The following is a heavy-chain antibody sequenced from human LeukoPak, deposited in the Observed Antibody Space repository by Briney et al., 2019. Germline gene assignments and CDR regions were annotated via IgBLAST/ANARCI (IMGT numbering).Heavy chain of an antibody. CDR2: INHSGST. J-gene: IGHJ5*02. Sequence: SETLTLTCPVYGGSFSGYYWSWIRQPPGKGLEWIGEINHSGSTNYNPSLKSRVTISVATSKNQFSLKLRSVTAADTAVYYCARGGIAAPGWFDTWGQGTLVTVSS. D-gene: IGHD6-6*01. CDR1: GGSFSGYY. V-gene: IGHV4-34*01. CDR3: ARGGIAAPGWFDT.